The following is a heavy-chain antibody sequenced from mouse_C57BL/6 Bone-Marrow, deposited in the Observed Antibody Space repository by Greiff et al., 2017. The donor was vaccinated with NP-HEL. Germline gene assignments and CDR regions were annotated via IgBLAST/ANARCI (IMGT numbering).Heavy chain of an antibody. CDR1: GYTFTSYW. CDR3: ARSGLLRHYYFDY. CDR2: IDPSDSET. V-gene: IGHV1-52*01. D-gene: IGHD1-2*01. Sequence: VQLQQPGAELVRPGSSVKLSCKASGYTFTSYWMHWVKQRPIQGLEWIGNIDPSDSETHYNQKFKDKATLTVDKSSSTAYMQLSSLPSEDSAVYYCARSGLLRHYYFDYWGQGTTLTVSS. J-gene: IGHJ2*01.